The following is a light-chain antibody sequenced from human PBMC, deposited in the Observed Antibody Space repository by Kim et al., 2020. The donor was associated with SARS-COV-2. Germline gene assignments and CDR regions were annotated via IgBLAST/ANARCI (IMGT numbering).Light chain of an antibody. Sequence: ASVGDRVTSTCRASQDISYYLGWYQQKPGKGPKLLIYDASTLQSGVPSRFSGSVSGTDFTLTINSLRPEDVATYYCQKYDGAPWTFGQGTKVDIK. J-gene: IGKJ1*01. CDR3: QKYDGAPWT. CDR2: DAS. CDR1: QDISYY. V-gene: IGKV1-27*01.